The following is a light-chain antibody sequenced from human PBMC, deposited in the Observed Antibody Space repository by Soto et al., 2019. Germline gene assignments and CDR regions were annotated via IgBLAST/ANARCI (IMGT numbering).Light chain of an antibody. CDR2: RSD. CDR3: SARDDILSGVV. V-gene: IGLV1-47*01. Sequence: QSVLTQPPSAYGTPGQRVTISCFGSSSNIGSHHVYWYHQFPGMAPKLLMYRSDQRPTGVPDRLSGSKSGTSASLAISGLRSDDEADYDCSARDDILSGVVFGGGTKLTVL. J-gene: IGLJ2*01. CDR1: SSNIGSHH.